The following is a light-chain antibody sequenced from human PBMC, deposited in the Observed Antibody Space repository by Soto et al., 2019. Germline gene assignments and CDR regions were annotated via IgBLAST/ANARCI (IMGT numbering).Light chain of an antibody. Sequence: QSVLTQPPSVSGAPGQRVTISCTGSSSNIGAGYDVHWYQQLPGTAPKLLIYGHSNRPSGVPDRFSGSKSGTSASLAITGLQAEDEADYYCQSYDSSLSGYVVFGEGTMLTVL. V-gene: IGLV1-40*01. CDR1: SSNIGAGYD. CDR3: QSYDSSLSGYVV. J-gene: IGLJ2*01. CDR2: GHS.